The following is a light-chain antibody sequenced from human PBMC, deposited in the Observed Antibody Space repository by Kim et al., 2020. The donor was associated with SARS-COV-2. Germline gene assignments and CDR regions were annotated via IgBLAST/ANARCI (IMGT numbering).Light chain of an antibody. CDR1: QSVSSD. J-gene: IGKJ2*01. V-gene: IGKV3-15*01. CDR3: HQYNNWPYT. Sequence: SVSPEESAPLACRASQSVSSDLAWYQHKFGQAPRLLIYDASTRATGIPARFSGSGSGTEFTLTISSPQSEDFAVYYCHQYNNWPYTFGQGTKLEI. CDR2: DAS.